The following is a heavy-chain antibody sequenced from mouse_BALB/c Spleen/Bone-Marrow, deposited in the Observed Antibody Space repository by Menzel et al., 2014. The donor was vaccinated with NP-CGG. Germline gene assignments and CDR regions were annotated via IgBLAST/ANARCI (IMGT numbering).Heavy chain of an antibody. CDR2: IRNKANGYTT. CDR1: GFTFTDYY. D-gene: IGHD2-1*01. V-gene: IGHV7-3*02. J-gene: IGHJ3*01. CDR3: ARDIGNYVRFAY. Sequence: EVMLVESGGGLVQPGGSLRLSCATSGFTFTDYYMSWVRQPPGKALEWLGFIRNKANGYTTEYSASVKGRFTISRDNSQSILYLQMNTLRAGDSATYYCARDIGNYVRFAYWGQGTLVTVSA.